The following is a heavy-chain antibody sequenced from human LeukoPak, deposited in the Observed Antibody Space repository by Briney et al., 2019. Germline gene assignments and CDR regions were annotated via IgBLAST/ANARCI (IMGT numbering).Heavy chain of an antibody. CDR2: ISWSSTSI. CDR1: GFTFDDYA. Sequence: GWSLRLSCAASGFTFDDYAMHWVRQTPGKGLEWVSGISWSSTSIGYADSVKGRFTISRDNAKNSLYLQMNSLRAEDTAVYYCARVPIGYGPVDAFDIWGQGTMVTVSS. D-gene: IGHD1-1*01. J-gene: IGHJ3*02. CDR3: ARVPIGYGPVDAFDI. V-gene: IGHV3-9*01.